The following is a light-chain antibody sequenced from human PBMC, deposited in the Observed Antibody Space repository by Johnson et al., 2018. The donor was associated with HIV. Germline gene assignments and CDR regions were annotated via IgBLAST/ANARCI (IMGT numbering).Light chain of an antibody. V-gene: IGLV1-51*01. CDR2: DSN. Sequence: QPVLTQPPSVSAAPGQKVTISCSGSSSNIGNNYVSWYQQLPGTAPKLLIYDSNKRPSGIPDRFSGSKSGTSTTLGITGLQTGDEADYYCGTWDSSLNSYVFGTGTKVSVL. J-gene: IGLJ1*01. CDR3: GTWDSSLNSYV. CDR1: SSNIGNNY.